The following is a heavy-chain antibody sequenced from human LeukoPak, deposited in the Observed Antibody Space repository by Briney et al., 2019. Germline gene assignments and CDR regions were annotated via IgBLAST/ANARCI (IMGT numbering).Heavy chain of an antibody. V-gene: IGHV3-7*03. Sequence: GGSLRLSCAASGFSFSSYYMSWVRQAPGKGLEWVALINPDGSERYYVDSVKGRFTISRDDAKNSLYLQMDSLRDDDTAMYFCTRDLAAVPGPRMDVWGQGTTVTVSS. CDR2: INPDGSER. CDR1: GFSFSSYY. J-gene: IGHJ6*02. D-gene: IGHD6-19*01. CDR3: TRDLAAVPGPRMDV.